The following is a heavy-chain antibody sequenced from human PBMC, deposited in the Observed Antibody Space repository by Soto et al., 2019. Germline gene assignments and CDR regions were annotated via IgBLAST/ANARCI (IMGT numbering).Heavy chain of an antibody. CDR3: ASSMITFGGVIVDEPNWFDP. CDR2: IYYSGST. V-gene: IGHV4-31*03. J-gene: IGHJ5*02. CDR1: GGSISSGGYY. D-gene: IGHD3-16*02. Sequence: QVQLQESGPGLVKPSQTLSLTCTVSGGSISSGGYYWSWIRQHPGKGLEWIGYIYYSGSTYYNPSLKSRVTISVDTSKNQFSLKLSSVTAADTAVYYCASSMITFGGVIVDEPNWFDPWGQGTLVTVSS.